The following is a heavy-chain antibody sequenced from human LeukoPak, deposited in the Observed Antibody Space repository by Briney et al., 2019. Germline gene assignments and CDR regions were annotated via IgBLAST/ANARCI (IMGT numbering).Heavy chain of an antibody. V-gene: IGHV4-39*07. Sequence: SETLSLTCTVSGGSISSSSYYWGWLRQPPGKGLEWIGSIYYSGSTYYNPSLKSRVTISVDTSKNQFSLKLSSVTAADTAVYYCASLGAAAGKGWFDPWGQGTLVTVSS. CDR3: ASLGAAAGKGWFDP. CDR1: GGSISSSSYY. CDR2: IYYSGST. D-gene: IGHD6-13*01. J-gene: IGHJ5*02.